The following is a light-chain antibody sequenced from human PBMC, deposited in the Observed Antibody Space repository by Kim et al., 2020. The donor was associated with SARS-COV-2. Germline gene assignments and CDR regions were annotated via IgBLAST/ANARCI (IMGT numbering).Light chain of an antibody. CDR1: SNNVGNQG. CDR3: SAWDSSLSALV. J-gene: IGLJ3*02. Sequence: PTATIPCTGNSNNVGNQGAAWLQQHQGHPPKLLSYRNNNRPSGISERLSASRSGNTASLTITGLQPEDEADYYCSAWDSSLSALVFGGGTKLTVL. V-gene: IGLV10-54*01. CDR2: RNN.